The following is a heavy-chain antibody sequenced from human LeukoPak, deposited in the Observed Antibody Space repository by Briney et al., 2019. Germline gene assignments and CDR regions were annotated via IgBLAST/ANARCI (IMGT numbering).Heavy chain of an antibody. CDR3: ARDRPIVGAGYYFDY. Sequence: GGSLRLSCAASGFTVSSNSMSCVRQAPGKGLEWVSVIYSGGSTYYADSVRGRFTISRDNSKNTLYLQMNSLRAEDTAVYYCARDRPIVGAGYYFDYWGQGTLLTVSS. CDR2: IYSGGST. D-gene: IGHD6-13*01. CDR1: GFTVSSNS. J-gene: IGHJ4*02. V-gene: IGHV3-53*01.